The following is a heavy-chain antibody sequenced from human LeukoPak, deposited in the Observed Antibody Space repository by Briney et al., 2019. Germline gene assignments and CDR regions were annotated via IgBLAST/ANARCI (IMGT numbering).Heavy chain of an antibody. CDR1: GFTFSSSA. D-gene: IGHD4-17*01. J-gene: IGHJ4*02. CDR3: AKGSYGDYAFDY. V-gene: IGHV3-23*01. Sequence: GGSLRLSCAGSGFTFSSSAMNWVRQAPGKGLEWVSGISGGGGNTYYADSVKGRFTISRDNSKNTLYLQMNSLRAEDTAVYYCAKGSYGDYAFDYWGQGTLVTVSS. CDR2: ISGGGGNT.